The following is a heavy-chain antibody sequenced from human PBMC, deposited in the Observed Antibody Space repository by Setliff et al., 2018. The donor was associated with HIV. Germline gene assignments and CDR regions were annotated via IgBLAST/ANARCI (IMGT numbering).Heavy chain of an antibody. CDR1: GGSFSGYY. D-gene: IGHD3-10*01. Sequence: SETLSLTCAVYGGSFSGYYWSWIRQPPGKGLEWIGEINHSGSTNYNPSLKSRVTISVDTSKNQFSLKLSSVTAADPAVYYCASLDGSESPYIYYYYMDVWGKGTAVTVSS. J-gene: IGHJ6*03. CDR3: ASLDGSESPYIYYYYMDV. CDR2: INHSGST. V-gene: IGHV4-34*01.